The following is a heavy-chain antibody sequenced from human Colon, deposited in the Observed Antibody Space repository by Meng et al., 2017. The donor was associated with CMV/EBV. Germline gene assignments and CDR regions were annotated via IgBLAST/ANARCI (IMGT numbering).Heavy chain of an antibody. CDR3: AIRWRYGNGPYFDY. Sequence: GGSLRLSCSASGFTFNNFDMSWVRQAPGKGLEWVSSIGGGGVNAYYTEAVKGRFTISRDNSRNTLYLELSSLRDDDTAMYYCAIRWRYGNGPYFDYWGQGALVTVSS. CDR2: IGGGGVNA. J-gene: IGHJ4*02. CDR1: GFTFNNFD. V-gene: IGHV3-23*01. D-gene: IGHD2-8*01.